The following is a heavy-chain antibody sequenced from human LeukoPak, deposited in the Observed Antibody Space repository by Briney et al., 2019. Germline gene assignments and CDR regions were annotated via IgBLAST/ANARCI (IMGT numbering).Heavy chain of an antibody. CDR2: ISYDGSNE. V-gene: IGHV3-30*18. J-gene: IGHJ4*02. Sequence: GGSLRLSCAASGFTFSSYGMHWVRQAPGKGLEWVAVISYDGSNEYYADSVKGRFTISRDNSKNTLYLQMNSLRAEDTAVYYCAKDPHYTVTTSYHFDYWGQGTLVTVSS. CDR1: GFTFSSYG. D-gene: IGHD4-17*01. CDR3: AKDPHYTVTTSYHFDY.